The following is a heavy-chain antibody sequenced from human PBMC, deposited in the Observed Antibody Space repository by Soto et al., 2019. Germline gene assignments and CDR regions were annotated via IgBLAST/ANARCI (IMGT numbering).Heavy chain of an antibody. Sequence: GASVKVSCKVSGYTLTELSMHWVRQAPGKGLEWMGGFDPEDGETIYAQKFQGRVTMTEDTSTDTAYMELSSLRSEDAAGYYCATDGGRTYDYWGQGTLVTVSS. CDR1: GYTLTELS. D-gene: IGHD3-16*01. V-gene: IGHV1-24*01. CDR3: ATDGGRTYDY. J-gene: IGHJ4*02. CDR2: FDPEDGET.